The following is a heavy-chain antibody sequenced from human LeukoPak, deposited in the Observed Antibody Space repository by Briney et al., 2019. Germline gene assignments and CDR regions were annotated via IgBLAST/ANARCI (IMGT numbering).Heavy chain of an antibody. D-gene: IGHD6-13*01. CDR3: AKDFAPSFIASVFDY. Sequence: PGGSLRLSCAASGFTFSSYGMSWVRQAPGKGLEWVSAISGSGGSTYYADSVKGRFTISRDNSKKTLYLQVNSLRAEDTAVYYCAKDFAPSFIASVFDYWGQGSLVTVSS. V-gene: IGHV3-23*01. J-gene: IGHJ4*02. CDR1: GFTFSSYG. CDR2: ISGSGGST.